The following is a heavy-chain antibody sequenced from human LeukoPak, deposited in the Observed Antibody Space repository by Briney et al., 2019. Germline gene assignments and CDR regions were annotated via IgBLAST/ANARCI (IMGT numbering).Heavy chain of an antibody. CDR2: IYYSGST. CDR3: ARDSGKCTTTSCSDYLDF. D-gene: IGHD2-2*01. Sequence: SETLSLTCTVSGGSISGYYWSWIRQPPGKGLEWVGYIYYSGSTNYNPSLKSRVTISVDTSKNQFSLKLSSVTAADTAVYYCARDSGKCTTTSCSDYLDFWGQGTLVTVSS. CDR1: GGSISGYY. V-gene: IGHV4-59*01. J-gene: IGHJ4*02.